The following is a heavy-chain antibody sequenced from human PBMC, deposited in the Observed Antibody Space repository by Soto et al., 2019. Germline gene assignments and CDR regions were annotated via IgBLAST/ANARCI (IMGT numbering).Heavy chain of an antibody. CDR1: GFTFSSYS. V-gene: IGHV3-48*02. J-gene: IGHJ6*02. CDR2: ISSSSSTI. Sequence: PGGSLRLSCAASGFTFSSYSMNWVRQAPGKGLEWVSYISSSSSTIYYADSVKGRFTISRDNAKNSLYLQMNSLRDEDTAVYYCARSDDLRRPREMYVWGQGTTVTVSS. CDR3: ARSDDLRRPREMYV. D-gene: IGHD3-3*01.